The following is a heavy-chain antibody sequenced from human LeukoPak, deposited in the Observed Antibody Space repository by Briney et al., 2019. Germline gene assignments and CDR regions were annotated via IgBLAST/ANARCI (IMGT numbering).Heavy chain of an antibody. CDR2: IYTSEYT. CDR1: CGSLSDYH. CDR3: AGGKRYSESFDFNY. Sequence: SETLSLTCTVSCGSLSDYHWSWIRQPADKGLEWIGRIYTSEYTNYNPSLKSRITMSIDTSKNQFSLNLNSVTAADTAVYYCAGGKRYSESFDFNYWGQGTLVTVSS. V-gene: IGHV4-4*07. D-gene: IGHD1-26*01. J-gene: IGHJ4*02.